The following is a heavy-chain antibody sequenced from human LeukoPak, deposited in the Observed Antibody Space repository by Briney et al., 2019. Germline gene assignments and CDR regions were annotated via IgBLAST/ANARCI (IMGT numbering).Heavy chain of an antibody. D-gene: IGHD6-19*01. V-gene: IGHV3-21*01. CDR1: GFTFSSYS. CDR2: ISSSSSYI. Sequence: GGSLRLSCAASGFTFSSYSMNWVRQAPGKGLEWVSSISSSSSYIYYADSVEGRFTISRDNAKNSLYLQMNSLRAEDTAVYYCARETTGIAVAGTSMDVWGQGTTVTVSS. CDR3: ARETTGIAVAGTSMDV. J-gene: IGHJ6*02.